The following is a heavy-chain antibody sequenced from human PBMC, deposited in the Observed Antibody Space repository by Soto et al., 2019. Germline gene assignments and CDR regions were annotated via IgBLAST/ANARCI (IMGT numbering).Heavy chain of an antibody. CDR2: IKQDGSEK. D-gene: IGHD6-13*01. CDR3: ARTRGAYSSSWYMSYYYYYMDV. Sequence: EVQLVESGGGLVQPGGSLRLSCAASGFTFSSYWMSWVRQAPGKGLEWVANIKQDGSEKYYVDSVKGRFTISRDNAKNSLYLQMNSLRAEDTAVYYCARTRGAYSSSWYMSYYYYYMDVWGKGTTVTVSS. V-gene: IGHV3-7*01. J-gene: IGHJ6*03. CDR1: GFTFSSYW.